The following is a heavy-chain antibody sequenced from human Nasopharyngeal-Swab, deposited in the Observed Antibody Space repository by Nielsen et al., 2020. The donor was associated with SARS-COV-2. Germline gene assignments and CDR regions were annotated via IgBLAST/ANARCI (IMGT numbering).Heavy chain of an antibody. D-gene: IGHD3-22*01. J-gene: IGHJ4*02. CDR1: GFSLGTSGVG. Sequence: SGPTLVKPTQTLTLTCTFSGFSLGTSGVGVGWIRQPPGKALEWLALIYWNDDKRYRPSLKSRLTITKDTSKNQVVLTMTNMDPVDTATYYCTHKPSIDYYDYYFDYWGQGTLVTISS. V-gene: IGHV2-5*01. CDR2: IYWNDDK. CDR3: THKPSIDYYDYYFDY.